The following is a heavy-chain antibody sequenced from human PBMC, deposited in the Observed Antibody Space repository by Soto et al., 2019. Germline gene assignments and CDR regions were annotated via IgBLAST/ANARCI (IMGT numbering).Heavy chain of an antibody. J-gene: IGHJ6*02. Sequence: QVQLVQSGAEVKKPGSSVNVSCKASGGTFSSYAISWVRQAPGQGLEWMGGIIPIFGTANYAQKFQGRVTITADESTSTAYMELSSLRSEDTAVYYCARAFHYDDYSKYYYYGMDVWGQGTTVTVSS. CDR3: ARAFHYDDYSKYYYYGMDV. CDR1: GGTFSSYA. V-gene: IGHV1-69*01. CDR2: IIPIFGTA. D-gene: IGHD4-17*01.